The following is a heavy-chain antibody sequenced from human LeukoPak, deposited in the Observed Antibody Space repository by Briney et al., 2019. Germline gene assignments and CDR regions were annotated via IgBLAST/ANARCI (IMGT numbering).Heavy chain of an antibody. J-gene: IGHJ4*02. Sequence: GGSLRLSCAASGAAFTKYGMKWVRQAAGAGLEYISGISRSGDITHHAESVKGRFTISRDNVQNTLYLQMNSLRADDTALYYCATEGFYYWGPGTQVTVSS. CDR2: ISRSGDIT. CDR1: GAAFTKYG. CDR3: ATEGFYY. V-gene: IGHV3-23*01.